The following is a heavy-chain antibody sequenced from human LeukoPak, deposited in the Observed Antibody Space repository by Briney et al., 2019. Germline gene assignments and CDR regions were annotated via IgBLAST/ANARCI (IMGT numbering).Heavy chain of an antibody. D-gene: IGHD6-13*01. V-gene: IGHV3-74*01. CDR1: GFTFSTYW. J-gene: IGHJ4*02. CDR3: AREWAGPGSLFDY. CDR2: INRDGGST. Sequence: GGSLRLSCEDSGFTFSTYWMHWVRHAPGKGLVWFSRINRDGGSTNYADSVKGRFTISRDNAKNALYLQMTSLRAEDTALYYCAREWAGPGSLFDYWGQGTLVTVSS.